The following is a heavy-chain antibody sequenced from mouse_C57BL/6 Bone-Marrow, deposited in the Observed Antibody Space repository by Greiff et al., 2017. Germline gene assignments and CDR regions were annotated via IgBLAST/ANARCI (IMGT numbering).Heavy chain of an antibody. Sequence: QVTLKESGPGILQPSQTLSLTCSFSGFSLSTFGMGVGWIRQPSGKGLEWLAHIWWDDDKYYNPALKSRLTISKDTSKNHVFLKIANVDTAVTATYYCARIRSSKYYYAMDYWGQGTSVTVSS. V-gene: IGHV8-8*01. CDR3: ARIRSSKYYYAMDY. J-gene: IGHJ4*01. D-gene: IGHD1-1*01. CDR2: IWWDDDK. CDR1: GFSLSTFGMG.